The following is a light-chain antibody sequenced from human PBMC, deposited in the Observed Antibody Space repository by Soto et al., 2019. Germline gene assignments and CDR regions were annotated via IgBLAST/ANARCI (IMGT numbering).Light chain of an antibody. V-gene: IGKV3-20*01. CDR1: QSVSSTS. CDR2: GAS. J-gene: IGKJ5*01. CDR3: QHYVTYSIT. Sequence: EVVLTQSPGTLSLSPGERVTILCLASQSVSSTSLVWYQQKPGQTPRLLIYGASSRATGTPDRISGGGSGTHFTLTISRLEPEDFAVYYCQHYVTYSITFGQGTRLEIK.